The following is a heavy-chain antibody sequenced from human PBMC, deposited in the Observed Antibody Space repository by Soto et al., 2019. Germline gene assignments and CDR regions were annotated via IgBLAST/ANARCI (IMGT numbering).Heavy chain of an antibody. J-gene: IGHJ4*02. CDR1: GGSISSGYYY. Sequence: PSETLSLTCTVSGGSISSGYYYWSWIRQPPGKGLEWIGYIYYSGSTYYNPSLKSRVTISVDTSKNQFSLKLSSVTAADTAVYYCARGTISLRFLEWLLGQYYFDYWGQGTLVTVSS. V-gene: IGHV4-30-4*01. CDR3: ARGTISLRFLEWLLGQYYFDY. CDR2: IYYSGST. D-gene: IGHD3-3*01.